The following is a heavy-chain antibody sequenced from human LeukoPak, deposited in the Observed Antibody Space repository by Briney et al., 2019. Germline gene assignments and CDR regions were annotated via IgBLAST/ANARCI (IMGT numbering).Heavy chain of an antibody. V-gene: IGHV1-18*01. CDR3: ARDPTNTSGYYAYFDY. D-gene: IGHD5-12*01. J-gene: IGHJ4*02. CDR1: GYTFTSYG. Sequence: GASVKVSCKASGYTFTSYGISWVRQAPGQGLEWMGWISAYNGNTNYAQNFQGRVTMTTDTSTTTAYLELRSLRSDDTAVYYCARDPTNTSGYYAYFDYWGQGTLVTVSS. CDR2: ISAYNGNT.